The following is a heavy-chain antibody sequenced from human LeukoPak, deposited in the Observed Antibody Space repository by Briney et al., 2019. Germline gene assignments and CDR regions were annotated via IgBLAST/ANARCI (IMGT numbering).Heavy chain of an antibody. V-gene: IGHV1-69*06. CDR1: GGTFSSYA. CDR2: IIPIFGTA. CDR3: ARGGGYCSSTSCPEFDY. D-gene: IGHD2-2*01. J-gene: IGHJ4*02. Sequence: GASVTVSCKSSGGTFSSYAISWVRQAPGQGLEWMGGIIPIFGTANYAQKFQGRVTITADKSASTAYMELSSLRSEDTAVYYCARGGGYCSSTSCPEFDYWGQGTLVTVSS.